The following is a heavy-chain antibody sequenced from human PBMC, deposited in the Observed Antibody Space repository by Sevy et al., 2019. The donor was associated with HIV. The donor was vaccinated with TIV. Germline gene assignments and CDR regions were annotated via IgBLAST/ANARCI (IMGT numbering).Heavy chain of an antibody. CDR1: GYTFTSYY. V-gene: IGHV1-46*03. J-gene: IGHJ4*02. D-gene: IGHD1-1*01. CDR2: INPTGGST. Sequence: ASVKVSCKASGYTFTSYYMHWVRQAPGQGLEWMGIINPTGGSTSYAQRFQGRVTMTRDTSTSTVYMGLSSLGSEDTAVYYCARDHSWNKGTYFDFWGQGTLVTVSS. CDR3: ARDHSWNKGTYFDF.